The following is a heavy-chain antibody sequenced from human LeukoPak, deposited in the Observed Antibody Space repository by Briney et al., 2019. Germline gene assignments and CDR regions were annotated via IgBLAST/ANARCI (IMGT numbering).Heavy chain of an antibody. CDR2: IKQDGSEK. CDR1: GFTFSSYW. D-gene: IGHD1-26*01. J-gene: IGHJ4*02. Sequence: GGSLRLSCAASGFTFSSYWMSWVRQAPGKGLEWVANIKQDGSEKYYVDSVKGRFTISRDNAKNSLYLQMNSLRAEDTAVYYCARGGYSGGYLVNYFDYWGQGTLVTVSS. V-gene: IGHV3-7*01. CDR3: ARGGYSGGYLVNYFDY.